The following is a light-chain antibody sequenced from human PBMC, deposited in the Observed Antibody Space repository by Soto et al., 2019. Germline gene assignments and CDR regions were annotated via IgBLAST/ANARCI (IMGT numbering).Light chain of an antibody. V-gene: IGKV4-1*01. Sequence: DIVMTQSPDSLAVSLGERATINCKSSQNILYSSNNKNYLAWYQQKPGQPPKLLIYWASTRESGVPDRFSGSGSGTDFALTISSLQAEDVAVYHCQQYYSIPPGFGQGTRLEIK. J-gene: IGKJ5*01. CDR3: QQYYSIPPG. CDR2: WAS. CDR1: QNILYSSNNKNY.